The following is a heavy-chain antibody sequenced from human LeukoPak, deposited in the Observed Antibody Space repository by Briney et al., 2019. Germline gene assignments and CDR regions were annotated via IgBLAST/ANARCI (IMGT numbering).Heavy chain of an antibody. CDR1: GFTFGTYT. D-gene: IGHD5-18*01. CDR2: IFGSGGQT. V-gene: IGHV3-21*01. Sequence: GGSLRLSCAASGFTFGTYTMSWVRQAPGRGLEWVSGIFGSGGQTFYADSVKGRFTISRDNAKNSLYLQMNSLRAEDTAVYYCARGSYSYGGEFDYWGQGTLVTVSS. J-gene: IGHJ4*02. CDR3: ARGSYSYGGEFDY.